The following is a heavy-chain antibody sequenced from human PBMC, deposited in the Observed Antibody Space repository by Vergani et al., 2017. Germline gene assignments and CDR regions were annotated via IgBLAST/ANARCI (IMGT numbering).Heavy chain of an antibody. J-gene: IGHJ4*02. D-gene: IGHD3-22*01. CDR3: AKERRYYYDSSGYYYVGAFDY. CDR2: ISWNSGSI. CDR1: GFTFSSYD. V-gene: IGHV3-9*01. Sequence: EVQLVESGGGLVQPGGSLRLSCAASGFTFSSYDMHWVRQAPGKGLEWVSGISWNSGSIGYADSVKGRFTISRDNAKNSLYLQMNSLRAEDTAVYYCAKERRYYYDSSGYYYVGAFDYWGQGTLVTVSS.